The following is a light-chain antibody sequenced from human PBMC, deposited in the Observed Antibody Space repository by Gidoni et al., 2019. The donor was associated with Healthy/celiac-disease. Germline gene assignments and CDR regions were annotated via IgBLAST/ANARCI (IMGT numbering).Light chain of an antibody. Sequence: QAVLTQPPSVSAAPGQKVTNSCSGSSSNIGNNYVSWYQQIPETAPKLLIYDNNKRPSGIPDRFSGSKSGTSATLGITGLQTGDEADYYCGTWDSSLSVRWVFGGGTKLTVL. CDR1: SSNIGNNY. CDR3: GTWDSSLSVRWV. CDR2: DNN. V-gene: IGLV1-51*01. J-gene: IGLJ3*02.